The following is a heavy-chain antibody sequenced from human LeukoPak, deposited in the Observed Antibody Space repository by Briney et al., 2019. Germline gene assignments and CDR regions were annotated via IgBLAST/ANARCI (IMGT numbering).Heavy chain of an antibody. CDR3: ATARNFRFEY. D-gene: IGHD1-7*01. J-gene: IGHJ4*02. Sequence: GGSLRLSCATSGLTFGTTWMHWVRQAPGKGLMWVSRMNGEGTTIDYADSVKGRFTVSRDYAKNTLFLQMNNLRTEDTALYFCATARNFRFEYWGQGSLVIVSA. V-gene: IGHV3-74*01. CDR1: GLTFGTTW. CDR2: MNGEGTTI.